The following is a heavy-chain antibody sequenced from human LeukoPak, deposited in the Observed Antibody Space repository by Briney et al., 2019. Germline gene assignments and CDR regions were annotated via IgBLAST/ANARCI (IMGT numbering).Heavy chain of an antibody. J-gene: IGHJ4*02. D-gene: IGHD4-17*01. CDR3: ANLLLYGDYFDY. CDR1: GYSISSGYY. Sequence: PSETLSLTCAVSGYSISSGYYWGWIRQPPGKGLEWIGSIYHSGSTYYNPSLKSRATISVDTSKNQFSLKLSPVTAADTAVYYCANLLLYGDYFDYWGQGTLVTVSS. CDR2: IYHSGST. V-gene: IGHV4-38-2*01.